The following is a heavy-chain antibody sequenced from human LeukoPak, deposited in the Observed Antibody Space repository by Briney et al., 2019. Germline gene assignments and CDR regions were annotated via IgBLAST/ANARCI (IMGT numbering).Heavy chain of an antibody. J-gene: IGHJ4*02. CDR2: ISSNGGST. Sequence: GGSLRLSCAASGFTFSSYAMHWVRQAPGKGLEYVSAISSNGGSTYYANSVKGRFTISRDNSKNTLYLQMGSLRAEDMAVYYCARASDGYNPDYWGQGTLVTVSS. CDR1: GFTFSSYA. CDR3: ARASDGYNPDY. D-gene: IGHD5-24*01. V-gene: IGHV3-64*01.